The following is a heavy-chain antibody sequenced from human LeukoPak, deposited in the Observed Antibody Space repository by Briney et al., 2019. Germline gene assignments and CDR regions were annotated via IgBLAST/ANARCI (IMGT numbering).Heavy chain of an antibody. CDR1: GGSISSYY. D-gene: IGHD3-22*01. CDR3: ARGSYYYDSRGALGY. CDR2: MYYSGNT. V-gene: IGHV4-59*12. J-gene: IGHJ4*02. Sequence: SETLSLTCNVSGGSISSYYWSWIRQPPGKGLEWIGYMYYSGNTNYNPSLKSRVTTSVDSSKNQFSLKLSSVTAADTAVYYCARGSYYYDSRGALGYWGQGTLVTVSS.